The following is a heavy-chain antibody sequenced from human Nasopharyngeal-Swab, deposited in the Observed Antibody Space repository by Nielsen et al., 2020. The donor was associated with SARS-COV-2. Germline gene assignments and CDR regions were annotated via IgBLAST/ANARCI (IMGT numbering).Heavy chain of an antibody. CDR1: GFTFNMYS. CDR2: ISSSSNYI. J-gene: IGHJ4*02. CDR3: AKSDAAEPVAVTDYYFDY. D-gene: IGHD6-19*01. V-gene: IGHV3-21*01. Sequence: GESLKISCVTSGFTFNMYSMHWVRQAPGKGLEWVASISSSSNYIYYGDSVKGRFTISRDNTQKSLYLEMNSLRVEDTAVYYCAKSDAAEPVAVTDYYFDYWGQGTLVTVSS.